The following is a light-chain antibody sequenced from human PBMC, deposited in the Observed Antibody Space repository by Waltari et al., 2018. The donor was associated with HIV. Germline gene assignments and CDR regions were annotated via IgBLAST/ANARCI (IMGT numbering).Light chain of an antibody. J-gene: IGLJ1*01. Sequence: QSVLTQPPSVSGAPGQRITISCTGSSSNIGAGFDVHWYQQLPGKAPKVRIYGNRNRPSGVPDRFSCSKSGTSASLAITGLQADDEGDYYCQSYDSSLRGHVFGSGTRVTVL. CDR2: GNR. V-gene: IGLV1-40*01. CDR3: QSYDSSLRGHV. CDR1: SSNIGAGFD.